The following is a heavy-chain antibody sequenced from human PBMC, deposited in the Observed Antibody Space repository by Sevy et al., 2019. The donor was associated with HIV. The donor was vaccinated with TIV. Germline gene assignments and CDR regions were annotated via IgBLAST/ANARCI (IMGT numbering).Heavy chain of an antibody. J-gene: IGHJ4*02. CDR1: GFTFNSYA. CDR2: ISTGGGFT. Sequence: GGSLRLSCATSGFTFNSYAMSWVRRAPEKGLEWVSIISTGGGFTDYADSVKGRFSISRDNFNNTLFLQMNSLRADDTAMYYCAKDFLSPNYYGTQFDFWGQGTVVTVSS. CDR3: AKDFLSPNYYGTQFDF. D-gene: IGHD3-10*01. V-gene: IGHV3-23*01.